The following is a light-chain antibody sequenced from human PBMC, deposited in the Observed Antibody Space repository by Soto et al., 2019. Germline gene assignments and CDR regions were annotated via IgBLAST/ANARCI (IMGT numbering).Light chain of an antibody. J-gene: IGKJ1*01. Sequence: EIVLTQSPGTLSLSPGERATLSCRASQSVSSSYLAWYQQKPGQAPRLLIYVASSRATGIPDRFSGSGSGTDFTLTISRLEPEDFAVYYCQQYGRSPRTFGQGTKVDIK. CDR1: QSVSSSY. CDR3: QQYGRSPRT. CDR2: VAS. V-gene: IGKV3-20*01.